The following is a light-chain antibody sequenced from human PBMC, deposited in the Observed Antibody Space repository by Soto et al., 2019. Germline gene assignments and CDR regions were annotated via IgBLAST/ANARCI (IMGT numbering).Light chain of an antibody. J-gene: IGKJ1*01. CDR2: DTS. CDR3: QQCGSSPS. V-gene: IGKV3-20*01. CDR1: QSVSSSY. Sequence: EIVLTQSPGTLSLSPGERATLSCRASQSVSSSYLAWYQQKPGQAPRLLIYDTSSRATGIPDRFSGSGSETDFTLAISRLEPEDFAVYYCQQCGSSPSFGQGTKVELK.